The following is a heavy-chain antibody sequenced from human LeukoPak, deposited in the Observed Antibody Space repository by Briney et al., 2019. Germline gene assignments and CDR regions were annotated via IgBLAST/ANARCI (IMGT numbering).Heavy chain of an antibody. CDR3: AREIVVPSAMRAFDY. J-gene: IGHJ4*02. Sequence: GEPLKISCKVSGYSFTSHWIGWVRQMPGKGLEWMGVIFPGDSDARYSPSFQGQVTISSDKSISTAYLQWSSLKASGTAMYYCAREIVVPSAMRAFDYWGQGTLVTVSS. D-gene: IGHD2-2*01. CDR1: GYSFTSHW. V-gene: IGHV5-51*01. CDR2: IFPGDSDA.